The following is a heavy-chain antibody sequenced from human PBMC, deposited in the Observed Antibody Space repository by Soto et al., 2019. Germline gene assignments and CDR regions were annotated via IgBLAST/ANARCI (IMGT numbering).Heavy chain of an antibody. V-gene: IGHV3-23*01. CDR3: AKASGSGSYRYYFDY. J-gene: IGHJ4*02. Sequence: GGSLRLSCAASGFTFSSYAMSWVRQAPGKGLEWVSAISGSGGSTYYANSVKGRFTISRDNSKNTLYLQMNSLRAEDTAVYYCAKASGSGSYRYYFDYWGQGTLVTVSS. CDR2: ISGSGGST. CDR1: GFTFSSYA. D-gene: IGHD3-10*01.